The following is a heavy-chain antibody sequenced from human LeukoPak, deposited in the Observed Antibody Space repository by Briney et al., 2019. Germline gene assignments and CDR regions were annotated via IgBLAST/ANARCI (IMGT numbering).Heavy chain of an antibody. CDR1: GGSISSYY. D-gene: IGHD6-19*01. CDR2: IYYSGST. J-gene: IGHJ4*02. V-gene: IGHV4-59*01. CDR3: ASHMAVAGTGFDY. Sequence: SETLSLTCTVSGGSISSYYWSWIRQPPGKGLEWIGYIYYSGSTNYNPSLKSRVTISVDTSKNQISLKLSSVTAADTAVYYCASHMAVAGTGFDYWGQGTLVTVSS.